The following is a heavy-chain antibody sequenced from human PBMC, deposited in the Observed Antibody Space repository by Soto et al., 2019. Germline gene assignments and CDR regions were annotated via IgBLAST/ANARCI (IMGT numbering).Heavy chain of an antibody. D-gene: IGHD6-19*01. V-gene: IGHV3-23*01. CDR3: AKDLAGTRDQFAY. CDR1: GFTFSSYA. CDR2: ISGSGGST. Sequence: LRLSCAASGFTFSSYAMSWVRQAPGKGLEWVSAISGSGGSTYYADSVKGRFTISRDNSKNTLYLQMNSLGAEDTAVYYCAKDLAGTRDQFAYWGQGTLDTVSS. J-gene: IGHJ4*02.